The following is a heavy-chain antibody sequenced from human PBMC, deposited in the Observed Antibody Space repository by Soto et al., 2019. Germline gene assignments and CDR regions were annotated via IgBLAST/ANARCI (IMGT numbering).Heavy chain of an antibody. CDR1: GFTFSSYW. V-gene: IGHV3-74*01. CDR2: IKGDGTNT. D-gene: IGHD5-12*01. Sequence: EVQLVESGGGLVQFGGSLRLSCAASGFTFSSYWMHWVRQVPGKGLVWVSRIKGDGTNTGYADSVKGRFTISRDNVKNTLYLQMNSLRAEDTAVYYCARGLSGYYGFDYWGQRTLVTVSS. CDR3: ARGLSGYYGFDY. J-gene: IGHJ4*02.